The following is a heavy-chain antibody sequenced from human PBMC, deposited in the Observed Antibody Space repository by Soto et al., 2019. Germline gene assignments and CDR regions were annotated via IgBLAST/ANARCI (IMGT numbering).Heavy chain of an antibody. CDR2: IYYSGGA. CDR1: GGSISSGGYY. Sequence: QVQLQESGPGLVKPSQTLSLTCTVSGGSISSGGYYWNWIRQHPGKGLEWIGYIYYSGGAYYNPSLKSRVTISVDTSKHQFSLKLSSVTAADTAVFYCARGSTTDYYGSGSYYSFAVYWGQGTLVTVSS. D-gene: IGHD3-10*01. CDR3: ARGSTTDYYGSGSYYSFAVY. V-gene: IGHV4-31*03. J-gene: IGHJ4*02.